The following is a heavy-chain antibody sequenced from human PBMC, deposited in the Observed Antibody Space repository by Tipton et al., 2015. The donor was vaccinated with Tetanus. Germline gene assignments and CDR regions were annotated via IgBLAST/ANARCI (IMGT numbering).Heavy chain of an antibody. CDR3: ARLTGHSMDVVDYYYFGMDV. CDR2: IYYTGST. Sequence: WNWIRQPPGKGLEWIGYIYYTGSTNYNPSLKSGVTISLDTSKNQFSLKLTSVSAADTAVYYCARLTGHSMDVVDYYYFGMDVWGQGTKVTVSS. J-gene: IGHJ6*02. D-gene: IGHD2-21*01. V-gene: IGHV4-59*01.